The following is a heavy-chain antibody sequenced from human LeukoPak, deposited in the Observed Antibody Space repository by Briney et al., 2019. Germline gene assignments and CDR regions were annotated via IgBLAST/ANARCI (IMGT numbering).Heavy chain of an antibody. CDR3: ARDVYSSGWYYFDY. D-gene: IGHD6-19*01. V-gene: IGHV3-33*08. CDR2: IWYDGSNK. CDR1: GFTFSSSA. J-gene: IGHJ4*02. Sequence: GGSLRLSCAASGFTFSSSAMSWVRQVPGKGLEWVAVIWYDGSNKYYADSVKGRFTISRDNSKNTLYLQMNSLRAEDTAVYYCARDVYSSGWYYFDYWGQGTLVTVSS.